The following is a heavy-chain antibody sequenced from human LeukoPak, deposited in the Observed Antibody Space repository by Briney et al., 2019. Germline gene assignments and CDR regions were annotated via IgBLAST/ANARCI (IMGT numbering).Heavy chain of an antibody. CDR3: ARAHCSSTDCPPDH. D-gene: IGHD2-2*01. Sequence: TGRSLRLSCAGSAFTFNSFDMHWVRVAPGKGLEWVAAISYDGEDEFYADSVRGRFTISRDNSKSTLHLQMDSLRAEDTAVFYCARAHCSSTDCPPDHLGQGTLVTVSS. V-gene: IGHV3-30*08. J-gene: IGHJ4*02. CDR1: AFTFNSFD. CDR2: ISYDGEDE.